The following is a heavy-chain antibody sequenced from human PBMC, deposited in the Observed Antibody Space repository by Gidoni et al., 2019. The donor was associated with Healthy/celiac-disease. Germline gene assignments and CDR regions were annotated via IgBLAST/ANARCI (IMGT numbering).Heavy chain of an antibody. CDR2: VDPSDSYT. V-gene: IGHV5-10-1*03. Sequence: EVQLVQSGAEVKQPGESLRISCKGSGYSFTSYWLSWVRQMPGKGLEWMGRVDPSDSYTNYSPSFQGHVTISADQSISTAYLQWSRLKASDTAMYYCARRGVYYDSSGYPTLSYYYMDVWGKGTTVTVSS. J-gene: IGHJ6*03. CDR1: GYSFTSYW. CDR3: ARRGVYYDSSGYPTLSYYYMDV. D-gene: IGHD3-22*01.